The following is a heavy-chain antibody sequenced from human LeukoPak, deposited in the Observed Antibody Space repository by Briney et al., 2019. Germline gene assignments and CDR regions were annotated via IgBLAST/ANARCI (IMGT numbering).Heavy chain of an antibody. V-gene: IGHV3-23*01. D-gene: IGHD2-2*01. CDR3: ARCTASCYANAFDV. CDR2: INGGGDAT. J-gene: IGHJ3*01. Sequence: GGSLRLFCATSGFTFNNNAMSWVRQAPGKRLEWVSAINGGGDATEYADSVKGRFTISRDNSKNTLYLQMNSLRPEDTAVYYCARCTASCYANAFDVWGQRKLLTVSS. CDR1: GFTFNNNA.